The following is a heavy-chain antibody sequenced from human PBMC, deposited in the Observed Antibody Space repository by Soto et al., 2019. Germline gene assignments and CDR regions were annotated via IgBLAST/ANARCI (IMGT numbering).Heavy chain of an antibody. CDR2: FDPEDGET. V-gene: IGHV1-24*01. Sequence: ASVKVSCKVSGYTLTELSMHWVRQAPGKGLEWMGGFDPEDGETIYAQKFQGRVTMTEDTSTDTAYMELSSLRSEDTAVYYCATDLVLTRQDIVVVVAAISGFVYWGQGTLVTVSS. CDR3: ATDLVLTRQDIVVVVAAISGFVY. J-gene: IGHJ4*02. CDR1: GYTLTELS. D-gene: IGHD2-15*01.